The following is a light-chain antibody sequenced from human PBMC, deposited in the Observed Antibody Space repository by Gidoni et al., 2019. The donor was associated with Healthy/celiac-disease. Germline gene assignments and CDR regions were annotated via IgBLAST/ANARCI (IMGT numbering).Light chain of an antibody. V-gene: IGKV1-5*03. J-gene: IGKJ1*01. Sequence: DIQMTQSPSTLSASVGDRVTITCRASQSISDWLAWYQQKPGEAPNLLIYKASRLESGVPSRFSGSRSGTEFTLTISSLQPNDLATYYCQHYGSLWTFGQGTKVEIK. CDR1: QSISDW. CDR2: KAS. CDR3: QHYGSLWT.